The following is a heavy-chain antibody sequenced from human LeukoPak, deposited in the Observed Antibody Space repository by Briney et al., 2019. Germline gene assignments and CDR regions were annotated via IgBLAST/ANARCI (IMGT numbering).Heavy chain of an antibody. CDR3: ARLWPYYFDY. CDR2: IYYSGST. J-gene: IGHJ4*02. V-gene: IGHV4-61*05. D-gene: IGHD3-16*01. CDR1: GGSISSSSYY. Sequence: PSETLSLTCTVSGGSISSSSYYWGWIRQPPGKGLEWIGYIYYSGSTNYNPSLKSRVTISVDTSKNLFSLKLSSVTAADTAVYYCARLWPYYFDYWGQGTLVTVSS.